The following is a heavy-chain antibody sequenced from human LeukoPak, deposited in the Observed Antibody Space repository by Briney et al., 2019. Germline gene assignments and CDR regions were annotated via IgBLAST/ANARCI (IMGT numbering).Heavy chain of an antibody. Sequence: SETLSLTCAVSGAAGSDYLWSWIRQPPGKGLEWIGYIDDSGNTNYNPSLKSRLTTSIDRSKNQFSLRLHSVTAADTAVYYCARGPGATGTSFYYYYYMDVWGKGTTVTVSS. CDR2: IDDSGNT. V-gene: IGHV4-59*08. CDR1: GAAGSDYL. CDR3: ARGPGATGTSFYYYYYMDV. D-gene: IGHD1-1*01. J-gene: IGHJ6*03.